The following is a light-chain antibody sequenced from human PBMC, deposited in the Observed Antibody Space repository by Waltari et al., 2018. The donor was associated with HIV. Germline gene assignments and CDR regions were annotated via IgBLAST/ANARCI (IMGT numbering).Light chain of an antibody. CDR3: QSTDHDGTWV. CDR1: ALPKKY. CDR2: KDI. V-gene: IGLV3-25*03. J-gene: IGLJ3*02. Sequence: SYELTQTPSVSVSPGQTATISCSRGALPKKYSSWYGQKPGQAPVLIIYKDIERPSGITERISGSRSGTGVTLTISDVQAEDEGDYDCQSTDHDGTWVFDGGTKLTV.